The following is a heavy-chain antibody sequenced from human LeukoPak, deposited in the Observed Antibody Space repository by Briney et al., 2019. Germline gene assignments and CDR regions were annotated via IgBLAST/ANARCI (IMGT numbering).Heavy chain of an antibody. CDR1: GGSISSGSYY. D-gene: IGHD3-3*01. V-gene: IGHV4-30-2*01. Sequence: PSQTLSLTCTVSGGSISSGSYYWSWIRQPPGKGLEWIGEINHRGSTNYNPSLRSRVIMSVDTSKNQFSLRMTSVTAADTAIYYCARRGIRDFWSTYYRSTDYYYFDYWGQGTLVTVSS. CDR3: ARRGIRDFWSTYYRSTDYYYFDY. J-gene: IGHJ4*02. CDR2: INHRGST.